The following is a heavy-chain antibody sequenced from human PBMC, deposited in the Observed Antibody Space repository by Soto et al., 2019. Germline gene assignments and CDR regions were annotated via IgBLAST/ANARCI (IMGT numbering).Heavy chain of an antibody. CDR2: ISAYNGNT. CDR1: GYTFTSYG. D-gene: IGHD6-13*01. V-gene: IGHV1-18*01. CDR3: ARDYSSYYYYYGMDV. J-gene: IGHJ6*02. Sequence: ASVKVSCKASGYTFTSYGISWVRQAPGQGLEWMGWISAYNGNTNYAQKLQGRVTMTTDTSTSTAYMGLRSLRSDDTAVYYCARDYSSYYYYYGMDVWGQGTTVTVSS.